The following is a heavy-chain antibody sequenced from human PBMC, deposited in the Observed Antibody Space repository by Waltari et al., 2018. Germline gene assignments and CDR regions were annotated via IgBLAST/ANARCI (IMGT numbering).Heavy chain of an antibody. V-gene: IGHV4-34*01. CDR3: ARGYVVPAAISWFDP. CDR2: INHSGST. J-gene: IGHJ5*02. D-gene: IGHD2-2*02. CDR1: GGSFSGYY. Sequence: QVQLQQWGAGLLKPSETLSLTCAVYGGSFSGYYWSWIRQPPGKGLEGIGEINHSGSTNYHPALKSRFTISVDTSKNQFSLKLSSVTAADTAVYYCARGYVVPAAISWFDPWGQGTLVTVSS.